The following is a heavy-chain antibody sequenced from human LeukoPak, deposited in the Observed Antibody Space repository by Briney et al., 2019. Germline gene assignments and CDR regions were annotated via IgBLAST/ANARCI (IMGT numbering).Heavy chain of an antibody. V-gene: IGHV3-74*01. CDR3: ARGTAETAGIGY. CDR2: INIDGTDT. CDR1: GFNFSNFW. J-gene: IGHJ4*02. Sequence: GGSLTLSCAASGFNFSNFWMHWVRQAPGKGPEWISHINIDGTDTTYGDSAKGRFTVSRDNAKNTLFLQMNSLRVEDTAVYYCARGTAETAGIGYWGQGTLVTVSA. D-gene: IGHD6-13*01.